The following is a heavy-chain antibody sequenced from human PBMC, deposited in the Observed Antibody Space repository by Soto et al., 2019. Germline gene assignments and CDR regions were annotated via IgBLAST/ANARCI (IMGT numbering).Heavy chain of an antibody. CDR1: GFTFSSYA. D-gene: IGHD3-3*01. Sequence: GGSLRLSCTASGFTFSSYARSWVRQAPGKGLEWVSAISGSGGSTYYADSVKGRFTISSDNSKNTLYLQMNSLRAEDTAVYYCAKAQVLRFLEWLAGLGPLFDYWGQGTLVTVSS. J-gene: IGHJ4*02. V-gene: IGHV3-23*01. CDR3: AKAQVLRFLEWLAGLGPLFDY. CDR2: ISGSGGST.